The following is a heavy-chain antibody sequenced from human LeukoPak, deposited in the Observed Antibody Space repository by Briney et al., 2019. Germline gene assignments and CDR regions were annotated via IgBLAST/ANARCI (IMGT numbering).Heavy chain of an antibody. J-gene: IGHJ4*02. D-gene: IGHD3-10*01. CDR1: GFTFSTYG. Sequence: GGSLRLSCAASGFTFSTYGMSWVRKAPGKGLEWVSAISDGGSSTYYADSVKGRFTISRDNSKSTLYLQMNSLTAEDTAVYYCAKRVRYGSGNYHFDHWGQGTLVTVSS. CDR3: AKRVRYGSGNYHFDH. V-gene: IGHV3-23*01. CDR2: ISDGGSST.